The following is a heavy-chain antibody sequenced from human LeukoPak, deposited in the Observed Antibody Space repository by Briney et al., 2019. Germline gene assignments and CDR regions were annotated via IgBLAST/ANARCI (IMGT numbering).Heavy chain of an antibody. CDR3: ARARMTAYYDSSGYYD. D-gene: IGHD3-22*01. CDR1: GGSISSGGYY. CDR2: IYYSGST. V-gene: IGHV4-61*08. J-gene: IGHJ4*02. Sequence: SETLSLTCTVSGGSISSGGYYWSWIRQHPGKGLEWIGYIYYSGSTNYNPSLKSRVTISVDTSKNQFSLKLSSVTAADTAVYYCARARMTAYYDSSGYYDWGQGTLVTVSS.